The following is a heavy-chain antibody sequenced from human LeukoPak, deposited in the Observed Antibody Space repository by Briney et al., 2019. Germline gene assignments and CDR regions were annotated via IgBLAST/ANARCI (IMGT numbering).Heavy chain of an antibody. Sequence: PSETLSLTCTVSGGSLSSYFWSWIRQPAGKGLEWIGRIYTSGTTNYNPSLKSRVSMSVDTSKNQFSLKLSSVTAAGTAVYYCARESGTERYFDYWGQGTLVTVSS. CDR2: IYTSGTT. CDR3: ARESGTERYFDY. D-gene: IGHD1-26*01. CDR1: GGSLSSYF. J-gene: IGHJ4*02. V-gene: IGHV4-4*07.